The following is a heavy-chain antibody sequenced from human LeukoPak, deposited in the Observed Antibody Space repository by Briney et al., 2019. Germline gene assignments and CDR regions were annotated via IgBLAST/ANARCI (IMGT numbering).Heavy chain of an antibody. CDR2: ISRGSGDI. V-gene: IGHV3-11*01. CDR1: GFSISDYY. D-gene: IGHD3-10*01. CDR3: ATGSQIREPDY. Sequence: PGGSLRLSRAASGFSISDYYMGWIRQGPGKGLEWLSYISRGSGDISYADSVKGRFTISRDNAKQSLSLQMNSLRAEDTAVYYCATGSQIREPDYWGQGTLVTVSS. J-gene: IGHJ4*02.